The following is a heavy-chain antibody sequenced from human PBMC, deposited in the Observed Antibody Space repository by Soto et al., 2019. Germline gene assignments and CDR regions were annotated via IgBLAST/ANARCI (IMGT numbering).Heavy chain of an antibody. CDR2: INPNSGGT. Sequence: ASVKVSCKASGYTFTGHYMHWVRQAPGQGLEWMGWINPNSGGTNYAQKFQGRVTMTRDTSISTAYMELSRLRSDDTAVYYCARDPFGGRTSFNYYYGMDVWGQGTTVTVSS. CDR3: ARDPFGGRTSFNYYYGMDV. D-gene: IGHD3-3*01. J-gene: IGHJ6*02. V-gene: IGHV1-2*02. CDR1: GYTFTGHY.